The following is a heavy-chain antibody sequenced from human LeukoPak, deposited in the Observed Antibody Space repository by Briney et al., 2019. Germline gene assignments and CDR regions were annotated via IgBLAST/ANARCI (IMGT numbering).Heavy chain of an antibody. D-gene: IGHD5-18*01. J-gene: IGHJ4*02. CDR2: IYYSGST. V-gene: IGHV4-59*12. Sequence: PSETLSLTCTVSGGSISSYYWSWIRQPPGKGLEWIGYIYYSGSTNYNPSLKSRVTISVDTSKNQFSLKLSSVTAADTAVYYCAREFGGYSYGWIDYWGQGTLVTVSS. CDR1: GGSISSYY. CDR3: AREFGGYSYGWIDY.